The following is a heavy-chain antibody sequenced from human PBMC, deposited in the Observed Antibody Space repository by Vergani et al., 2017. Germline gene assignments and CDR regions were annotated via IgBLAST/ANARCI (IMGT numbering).Heavy chain of an antibody. CDR2: IYHSGST. V-gene: IGHV4-34*01. D-gene: IGHD3-22*01. J-gene: IGHJ3*02. CDR3: ARAYYYDSSGYDAFDI. Sequence: QVQLQQWGAGLLKPSEILSLTCAVYGGSFSGYYWSWIRQPPGKGLEWIVEIYHSGSTNYNPSLKSRVTISVDTSKNQFSLKLSSVTAAVTAVYYCARAYYYDSSGYDAFDIWGQGTMVTVSS. CDR1: GGSFSGYY.